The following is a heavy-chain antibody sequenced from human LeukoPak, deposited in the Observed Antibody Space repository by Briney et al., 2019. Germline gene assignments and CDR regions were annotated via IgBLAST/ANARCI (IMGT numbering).Heavy chain of an antibody. Sequence: PGGSLRLSCAASGXTFSSYDMHWVRQATGKGLEWVSAIGTAGDTYYPGSVKGRFTISRENAKNSLYLQMNSLRAGDTAVYYCARGYTYYYGSGSHPYGMDVWGQGTTVAVSS. CDR1: GXTFSSYD. CDR2: IGTAGDT. D-gene: IGHD3-10*01. V-gene: IGHV3-13*04. CDR3: ARGYTYYYGSGSHPYGMDV. J-gene: IGHJ6*02.